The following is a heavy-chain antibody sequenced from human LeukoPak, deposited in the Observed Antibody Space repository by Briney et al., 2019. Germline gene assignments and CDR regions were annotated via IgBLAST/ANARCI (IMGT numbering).Heavy chain of an antibody. D-gene: IGHD2/OR15-2a*01. J-gene: IGHJ3*02. Sequence: PSQTLSLTCTVSGGSISSGDYYWSWIRQPPGKGLEWIAYIYYSGSTYYNPSLKSRVTISVDTSKNQFSLKLSSVTAADTAVYYCARVSLILGGDAFDIWGQGTMVTVSS. CDR2: IYYSGST. V-gene: IGHV4-30-4*01. CDR1: GGSISSGDYY. CDR3: ARVSLILGGDAFDI.